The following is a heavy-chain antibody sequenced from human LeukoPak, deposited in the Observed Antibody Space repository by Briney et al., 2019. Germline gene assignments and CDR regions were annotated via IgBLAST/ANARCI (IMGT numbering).Heavy chain of an antibody. CDR1: GFSFSSYG. D-gene: IGHD6-25*01. J-gene: IGHJ3*01. CDR2: IWSHGNRK. V-gene: IGHV3-33*01. CDR3: ARDSAADDNDFDV. Sequence: GGSLTLSCIPSGFSFSSYGVHWVRQAPGKGLEWVAVIWSHGNRKHHSDSVEGRFAISRDNSKNILYLQMNNLRAEDTALYYCARDSAADDNDFDVWGQGTMVTVSS.